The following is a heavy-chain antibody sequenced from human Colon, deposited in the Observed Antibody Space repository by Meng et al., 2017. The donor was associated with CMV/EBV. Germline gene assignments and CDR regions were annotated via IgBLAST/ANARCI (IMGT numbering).Heavy chain of an antibody. D-gene: IGHD3-3*01. CDR1: GFTFSTYA. CDR2: ISTNGDIT. Sequence: GSLRLSCAASGFTFSTYAMHWVRQAPGKGLEYVSAISTNGDITYYADSVKGRFTISRDNSKNTLYLQMGSLRAEDMAVYYCARGGRRITIFGVVPSYFDYWGQGTLVTVSS. V-gene: IGHV3-64*02. CDR3: ARGGRRITIFGVVPSYFDY. J-gene: IGHJ4*02.